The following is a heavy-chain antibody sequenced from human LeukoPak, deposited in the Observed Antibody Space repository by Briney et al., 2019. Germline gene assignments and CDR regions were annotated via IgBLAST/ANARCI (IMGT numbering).Heavy chain of an antibody. CDR3: ARDATIGEFDY. V-gene: IGHV1-2*02. J-gene: IGHJ4*02. CDR2: INPNSGGT. Sequence: ASVKVSCKASGYTFTSYDINWVRQATGQGLEWMGWINPNSGGTNYAQKFQGRVTMTRDTSISTAYMELSRLRSDDTAVYYCARDATIGEFDYWGQGTLVTVSS. CDR1: GYTFTSYD. D-gene: IGHD5-12*01.